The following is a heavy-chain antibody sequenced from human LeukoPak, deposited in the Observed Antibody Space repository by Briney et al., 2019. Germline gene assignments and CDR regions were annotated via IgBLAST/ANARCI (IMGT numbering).Heavy chain of an antibody. CDR3: AREWGLVGGGGYYFHY. CDR1: GGTFSSFA. J-gene: IGHJ4*02. V-gene: IGHV1-69*05. Sequence: GASVKVSCKASGGTFSSFAISWVRQAPGEGLECMGGTIPIFGTANYAQKFQGRVTITTDESTSTAYMELSSLRYEDTAVYFCAREWGLVGGGGYYFHYWRQGTLDPVSS. D-gene: IGHD1-26*01. CDR2: TIPIFGTA.